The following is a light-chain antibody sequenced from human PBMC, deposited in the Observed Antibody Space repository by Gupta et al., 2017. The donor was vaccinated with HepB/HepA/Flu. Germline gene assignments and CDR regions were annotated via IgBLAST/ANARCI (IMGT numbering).Light chain of an antibody. CDR1: QGSNSY. V-gene: IGKV1-39*01. CDR3: QQSDSTPRA. CDR2: AAS. J-gene: IGKJ1*01. Sequence: DIQMTQSPSSLSAAVGDRVTSTGLVSQGSNSYLNWYQQKPGKAPKLLIYAASSLQSGVPSRFSGSGSGTDFTLTISRLQPEDFATYYCQQSDSTPRAFGQGTKVEIK.